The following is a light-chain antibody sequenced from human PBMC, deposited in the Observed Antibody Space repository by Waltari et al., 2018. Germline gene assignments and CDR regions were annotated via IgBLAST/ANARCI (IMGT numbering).Light chain of an antibody. J-gene: IGKJ2*01. CDR3: LQDYIYPHT. CDR2: AAS. V-gene: IGKV1-6*01. CDR1: QGFRND. Sequence: AIQMTQPPSSLSASVGDRVTITCRASQGFRNDVAWYQQKPVQAPQLLIFAASTVQSGVSSRFSGSGSGRDVTLTSSSLQPEDFATYDWLQDYIYPHTFGQGTKVEIK.